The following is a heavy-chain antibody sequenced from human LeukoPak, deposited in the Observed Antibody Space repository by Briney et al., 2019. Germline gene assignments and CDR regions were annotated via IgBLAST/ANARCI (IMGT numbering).Heavy chain of an antibody. CDR2: IGGSDGRT. Sequence: GGSLRPSCAASGLTFSTYAMSWVRQAPGKGLEWVSLIGGSDGRTRYADSVKGRFTISRDNSKNTLYLEMNSLRAEDTAVYYCAKDSSSYDWGYMDVWGKGTTVTISS. CDR3: AKDSSSYDWGYMDV. V-gene: IGHV3-23*01. D-gene: IGHD3-22*01. J-gene: IGHJ6*03. CDR1: GLTFSTYA.